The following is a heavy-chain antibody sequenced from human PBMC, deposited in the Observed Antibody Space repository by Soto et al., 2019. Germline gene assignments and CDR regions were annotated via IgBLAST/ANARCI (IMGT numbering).Heavy chain of an antibody. CDR1: GFTFSSYA. CDR2: ISGSGGST. J-gene: IGHJ4*02. D-gene: IGHD6-6*01. CDR3: AKGGQQLASAFDY. V-gene: IGHV3-23*01. Sequence: EVQLLESGGGLVQPGGSLRLSCAASGFTFSSYAMSWVRQAPGKGLEWVSAISGSGGSTYYADSVKGRFTISRDNSKNTLYLQRNSLRAEDTAVYYCAKGGQQLASAFDYWGQVTLVTVSS.